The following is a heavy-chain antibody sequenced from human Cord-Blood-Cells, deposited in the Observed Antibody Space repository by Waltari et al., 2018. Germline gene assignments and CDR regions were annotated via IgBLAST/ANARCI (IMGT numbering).Heavy chain of an antibody. D-gene: IGHD3-22*01. CDR3: ARAYDSSGYYYRGSYWYFDL. CDR2: IYYSGST. Sequence: QLQLQESGPGLVKPSETLSLTCTVSGRSISSSSYYWGWIRQPPGKGREWIGSIYYSGSTYYNPSLKSRVTISVDTSKNQFSLKLSSVTAADTAVYYCARAYDSSGYYYRGSYWYFDLWGRGTLVTVSS. CDR1: GRSISSSSYY. V-gene: IGHV4-39*07. J-gene: IGHJ2*01.